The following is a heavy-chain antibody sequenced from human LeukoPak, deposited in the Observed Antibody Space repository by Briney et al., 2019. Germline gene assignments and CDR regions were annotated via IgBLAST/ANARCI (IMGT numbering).Heavy chain of an antibody. D-gene: IGHD2-2*01. V-gene: IGHV3-7*01. J-gene: IGHJ5*02. CDR3: ARGHYQLS. CDR1: GFTFSSYW. CDR2: IKEEGSEK. Sequence: PGGSLRLSCAASGFTFSSYWMHWVRQAPGKGLEWVASIKEEGSEKHYVDSVKGRFTISRDNAKNSLYLQMNSLRAEDTAVYYCARGHYQLSWGQGILVTVSS.